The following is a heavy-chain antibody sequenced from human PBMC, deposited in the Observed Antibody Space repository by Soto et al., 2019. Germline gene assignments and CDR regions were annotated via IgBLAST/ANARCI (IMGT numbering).Heavy chain of an antibody. V-gene: IGHV3-23*01. CDR3: ARDVRHYYDSSGYYPIPGGYGMDV. CDR1: GFTFSSYA. Sequence: GGSLRLSCAASGFTFSSYAMGWVRQGPGKGLEWVAVVSIGGSTHYADSVRGRFTISRDNSKNTLYLQMNSLRAEDTAVYYCARDVRHYYDSSGYYPIPGGYGMDVWGQGTTVTVSS. CDR2: VSIGGST. J-gene: IGHJ6*02. D-gene: IGHD3-22*01.